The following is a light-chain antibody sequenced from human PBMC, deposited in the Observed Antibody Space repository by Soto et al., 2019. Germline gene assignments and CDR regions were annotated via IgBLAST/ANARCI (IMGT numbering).Light chain of an antibody. J-gene: IGKJ1*01. CDR1: QSISSW. CDR2: KAS. V-gene: IGKV1-5*03. CDR3: QQYNSYSLT. Sequence: DIQMTQSPSTLSASVGDRVTITCRASQSISSWLAWYQQKPGKAPKLLIYKASSLESGVPSRFSGSGSGTEFTLTISSLQPDDFATYYCQQYNSYSLTFXQGTKVDIK.